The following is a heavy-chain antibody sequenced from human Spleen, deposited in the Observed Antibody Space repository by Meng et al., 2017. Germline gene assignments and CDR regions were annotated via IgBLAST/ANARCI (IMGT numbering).Heavy chain of an antibody. J-gene: IGHJ4*02. CDR2: IAYSGSS. V-gene: IGHV4-30-4*01. CDR1: GASIYSGDYY. D-gene: IGHD1-14*01. Sequence: QVQLQESGPGLVKPSQTLSLTCTVSGASIYSGDYYWSWIRQSPVKGLEWIGYIAYSGSSFYNPSLKSRLTMSVDTSKNQFSLKLSSVTAADTAVYYCATTLRGPDYWGQGTLVTVSS. CDR3: ATTLRGPDY.